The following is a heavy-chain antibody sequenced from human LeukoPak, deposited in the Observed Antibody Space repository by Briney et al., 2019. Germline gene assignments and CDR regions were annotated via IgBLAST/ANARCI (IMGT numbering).Heavy chain of an antibody. D-gene: IGHD2-15*01. CDR3: ARRFREGSCSAGRCFSFGY. J-gene: IGHJ4*02. CDR1: GFTFSTYG. CDR2: ITSSSSAM. V-gene: IGHV3-48*01. Sequence: PGGSLRLSCAASGFTFSTYGMNWVRQAPGKGLEWVSHITSSSSAMYYADSVKGRFTISRDNAKNSLYLQMHSLSADDTAVYYCARRFREGSCSAGRCFSFGYWGRGTLVTVSS.